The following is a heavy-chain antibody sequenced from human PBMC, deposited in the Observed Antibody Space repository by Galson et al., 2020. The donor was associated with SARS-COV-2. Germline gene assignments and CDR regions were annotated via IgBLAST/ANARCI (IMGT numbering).Heavy chain of an antibody. CDR1: GGSFSGYY. J-gene: IGHJ4*02. D-gene: IGHD3-3*01. V-gene: IGHV4-34*01. CDR2: INHSGST. Sequence: SETLSLTCAVYGGSFSGYYWSWIRQPPGKGLEWIGEINHSGSTNYNPSLKSRVTISVDTSKNQFSLKLSSVTAADTAVYYCARDSTSLRYYDFWSGYFNYWGQGTLVTVSS. CDR3: ARDSTSLRYYDFWSGYFNY.